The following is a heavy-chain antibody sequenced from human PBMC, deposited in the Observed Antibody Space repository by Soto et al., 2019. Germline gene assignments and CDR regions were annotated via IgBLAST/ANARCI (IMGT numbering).Heavy chain of an antibody. V-gene: IGHV3-23*01. CDR2: LSGSGGAT. D-gene: IGHD3-9*01. CDR3: AKNQLTFFDY. J-gene: IGHJ4*01. Sequence: PAGSLRLSCAASGFIFSSYAMNWVRQAAGKGLEWVLGLSGSGGATYYSDSVKGRFTISRDNSKNTLYLQMSSLKAEDTAFYYCAKNQLTFFDYWGQGTLVTVSS. CDR1: GFIFSSYA.